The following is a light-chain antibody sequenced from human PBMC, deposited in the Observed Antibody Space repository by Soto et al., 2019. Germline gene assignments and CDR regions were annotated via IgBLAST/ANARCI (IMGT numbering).Light chain of an antibody. J-gene: IGKJ5*01. CDR2: TAS. V-gene: IGKV1-39*01. Sequence: DIQVTQSPSSLSASVGDRVTITCRASQNIHTHLNWYQQKPGKAPKPLIYTASSLHSGVPSTFSGSASGTDFTLTISSLQPEDFTTYYCQQGDTTLIPFGQGTRLAVK. CDR1: QNIHTH. CDR3: QQGDTTLIP.